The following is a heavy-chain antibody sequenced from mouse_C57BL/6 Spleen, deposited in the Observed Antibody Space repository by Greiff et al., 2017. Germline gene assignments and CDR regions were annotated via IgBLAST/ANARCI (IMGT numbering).Heavy chain of an antibody. Sequence: QVQLQQPGAELVKPGASVKLSCKASGYTFTSYWMPWVKQRPGQGLEWIGEIDPSDSYTNYNQKFKGKATLTVDTSSSTAYMQLSSLTSEDSAVYYCARGDYGSSYDYWGQGTTLTVSS. CDR3: ARGDYGSSYDY. CDR2: IDPSDSYT. V-gene: IGHV1-50*01. D-gene: IGHD1-1*01. J-gene: IGHJ2*01. CDR1: GYTFTSYW.